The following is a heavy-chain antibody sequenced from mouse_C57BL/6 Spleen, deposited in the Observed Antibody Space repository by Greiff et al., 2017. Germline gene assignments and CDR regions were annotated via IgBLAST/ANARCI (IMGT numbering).Heavy chain of an antibody. J-gene: IGHJ4*01. D-gene: IGHD1-3*01. CDR2: IDPSDSYT. CDR1: GYTFTSYW. V-gene: IGHV1-69*01. Sequence: VQLQQPGAELVMPGASVKLSCKASGYTFTSYWMHWVKQRPGQGLEWIGEIDPSDSYTNHNQKFKGKSTLTVDKSSSTAYMHLSSLTSEDSAVYYCARGVKGAMDYWGQGTSVTVSS. CDR3: ARGVKGAMDY.